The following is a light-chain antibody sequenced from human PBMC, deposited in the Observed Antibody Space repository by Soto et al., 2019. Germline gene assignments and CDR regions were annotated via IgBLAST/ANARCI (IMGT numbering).Light chain of an antibody. Sequence: ASQGISSWLAWYQQKPGKAPKLLIYAASSLQSGVPSRFSGSGSGTDFTLTISSLQPQDLQTYYSDHPNSFPPPFAAGTKVDIK. CDR3: DHPNSFPPP. V-gene: IGKV1D-12*01. CDR1: QGISSW. CDR2: AAS. J-gene: IGKJ4*01.